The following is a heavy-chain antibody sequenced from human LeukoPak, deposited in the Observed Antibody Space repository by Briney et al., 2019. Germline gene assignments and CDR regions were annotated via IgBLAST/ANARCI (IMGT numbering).Heavy chain of an antibody. CDR3: ARAPGGGYVAGDY. V-gene: IGHV4-31*03. CDR2: IYYSGSA. CDR1: GDSINYGAYY. D-gene: IGHD2-8*02. Sequence: TSETLSLTCTVSGDSINYGAYYWSWIRQHPGKGLEWIGYIYYSGSAYYNPSVKSRVAISVDTSKNQFSQKLNSVTDADTAVYYCARAPGGGYVAGDYWGQGTLVTVSS. J-gene: IGHJ4*02.